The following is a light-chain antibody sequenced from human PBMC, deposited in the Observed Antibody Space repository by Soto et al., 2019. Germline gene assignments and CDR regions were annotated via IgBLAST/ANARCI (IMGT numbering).Light chain of an antibody. CDR3: QQYNSYPWT. CDR2: DAS. J-gene: IGKJ1*01. Sequence: DIPKIPVPSAPFASIGDRVTITCRASQSISSWLAWYQQKPGKAPKLLIYDASSLESGVPSRFSGSGSGTEFTLTISSLQPDDFATYYCQQYNSYPWTFGQGTKVDIK. V-gene: IGKV1-5*01. CDR1: QSISSW.